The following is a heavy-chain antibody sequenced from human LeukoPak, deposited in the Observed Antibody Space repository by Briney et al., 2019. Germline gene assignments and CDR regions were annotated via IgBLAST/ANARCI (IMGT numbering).Heavy chain of an antibody. V-gene: IGHV3-23*01. CDR3: AKGDWGDY. J-gene: IGHJ4*02. Sequence: GGSLRLSCAASGFTFKIYAMNWVRQAPGKGLEWVSGISDSGDSTYYADSVKGRFTISKDNSNNTLYLQMNSLRADDTAVYYCAKGDWGDYWGQGTLVTVSS. D-gene: IGHD7-27*01. CDR2: ISDSGDST. CDR1: GFTFKIYA.